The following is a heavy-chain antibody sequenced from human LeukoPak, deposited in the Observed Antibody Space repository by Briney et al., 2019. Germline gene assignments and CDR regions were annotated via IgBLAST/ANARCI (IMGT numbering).Heavy chain of an antibody. V-gene: IGHV3-30*03. CDR3: ASRPLRDY. CDR2: ISYDGGNK. CDR1: GFTFSSYG. Sequence: GGSLRLSCAASGFTFSSYGMHWVRQAPGKGLAWVALISYDGGNKYYADSVKGRFTISRDNSKNTLYLQMNSLRAEDTAVYYCASRPLRDYWGQGTLVTVSS. J-gene: IGHJ4*02.